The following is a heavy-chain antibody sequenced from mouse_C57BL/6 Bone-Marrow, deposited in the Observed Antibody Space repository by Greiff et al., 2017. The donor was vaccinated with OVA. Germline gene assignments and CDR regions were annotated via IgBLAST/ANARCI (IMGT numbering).Heavy chain of an antibody. CDR1: GFSLSTSGMG. CDR3: ARRDYYGSSPFAY. CDR2: IYWDDDK. D-gene: IGHD1-1*01. Sequence: QVTLKESGPGILQSSQTLSLTCSFSGFSLSTSGMGVSWIRQPSGKGLEWLAHIYWDDDKRYNPSLKSRPSISKDTSRNQVFLKITSVDTADTATYCCARRDYYGSSPFAYWGQGTLVTVSA. V-gene: IGHV8-12*01. J-gene: IGHJ3*01.